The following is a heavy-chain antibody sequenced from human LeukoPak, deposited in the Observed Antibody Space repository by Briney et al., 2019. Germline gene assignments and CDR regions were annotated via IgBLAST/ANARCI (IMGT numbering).Heavy chain of an antibody. CDR2: IYYSGST. CDR1: GGSISSGDYY. V-gene: IGHV4-30-4*08. Sequence: PSQTLSLTCTVSGGSISSGDYYWSWIRQPPGKGLEWIGYIYYSGSTYYNPSLKSRVTISVDTSKNQFSLKLSSVTAADTAVYYCARVMGTAIPYYFDYWGQGTLVTVSS. CDR3: ARVMGTAIPYYFDY. J-gene: IGHJ4*02. D-gene: IGHD2-21*02.